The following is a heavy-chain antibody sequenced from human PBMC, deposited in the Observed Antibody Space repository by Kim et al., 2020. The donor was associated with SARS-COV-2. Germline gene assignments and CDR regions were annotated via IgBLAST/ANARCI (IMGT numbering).Heavy chain of an antibody. CDR1: GFTFSSYA. CDR3: ARGGFVGAGAGTLRWYYYYYGMDV. Sequence: GGSLRLSCAASGFTFSSYAMHWVRQAPGKGLEWVAVISYDGSNKYYADSVKGRFTISRDNSKNTLYLQMNSLRAEDTAVYYCARGGFVGAGAGTLRWYYYYYGMDVWGQGTTVTVSS. CDR2: ISYDGSNK. V-gene: IGHV3-30*04. J-gene: IGHJ6*02. D-gene: IGHD6-19*01.